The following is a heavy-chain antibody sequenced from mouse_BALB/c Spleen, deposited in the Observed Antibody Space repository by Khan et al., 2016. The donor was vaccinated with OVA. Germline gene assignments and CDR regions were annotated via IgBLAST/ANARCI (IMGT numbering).Heavy chain of an antibody. V-gene: IGHV3-1*02. CDR3: TRSGTTVVAYGYFDV. J-gene: IGHJ1*01. CDR2: IRYSGSS. Sequence: EVQLQESGPDLVKPSQSLSLTCTVTGYSITSGYSWHWIRQFPGNKLEWMGYIRYSGSSNYNPSLKSRISITRDTSKNQFFLQLNSVTSEDTATYYCTRSGTTVVAYGYFDVWGAGTTVTVSS. CDR1: GYSITSGYS. D-gene: IGHD1-1*01.